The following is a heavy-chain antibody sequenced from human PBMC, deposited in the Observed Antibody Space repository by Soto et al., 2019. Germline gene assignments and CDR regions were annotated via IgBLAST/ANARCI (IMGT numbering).Heavy chain of an antibody. CDR3: TRDRLTGTGGGFDP. D-gene: IGHD1-20*01. Sequence: EVQLVESGGGLVQPGGSLRLSCAASRFTFSSYSMNWVRQAPGKGLGGISYISSSSGTKYYADSVKGRFTISRDNAENSLFLQMNSLRDKDTAVYYCTRDRLTGTGGGFDPWGQGTLVTVSS. J-gene: IGHJ5*02. V-gene: IGHV3-48*02. CDR2: ISSSSGTK. CDR1: RFTFSSYS.